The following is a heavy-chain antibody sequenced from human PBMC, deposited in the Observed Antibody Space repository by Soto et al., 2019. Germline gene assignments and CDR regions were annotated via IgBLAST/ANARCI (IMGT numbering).Heavy chain of an antibody. CDR2: VAYDGSKT. CDR3: ARWVGGSMYDNSGKYDS. Sequence: QVQLVESGGGVVQPGRSLRLTCAASGFTFSSNGMHWVRQAPGKGLEWVALVAYDGSKTYYGDSVRGRFTISRDNSDNTLYLQMNSLRAEDTAVDYCARWVGGSMYDNSGKYDSWGQGTLVTVSS. D-gene: IGHD3-22*01. V-gene: IGHV3-30*03. J-gene: IGHJ5*01. CDR1: GFTFSSNG.